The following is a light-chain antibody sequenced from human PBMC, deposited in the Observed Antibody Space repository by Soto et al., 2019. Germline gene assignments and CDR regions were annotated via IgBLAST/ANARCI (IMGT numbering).Light chain of an antibody. V-gene: IGKV1-5*01. Sequence: EIQMTQSPSTLSATVGDSVTITCRASQSLSSWLAWYQQKPGKAPKLLIYDASSLESGVPSRFSGSGSGTKFTLTISSLQPDDFATYYCQQYNSYSWTFGQGTKVDI. J-gene: IGKJ1*01. CDR3: QQYNSYSWT. CDR2: DAS. CDR1: QSLSSW.